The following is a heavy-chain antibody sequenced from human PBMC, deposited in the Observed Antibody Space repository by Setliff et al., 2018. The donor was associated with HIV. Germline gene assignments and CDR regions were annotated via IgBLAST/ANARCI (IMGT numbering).Heavy chain of an antibody. CDR3: AKDKGQKYADY. Sequence: NPGGSLRLSCAASGFTFIDYALNWVRQSPGKGLEWVSSISSSGSYIYYAGSLRGRFTISRDDSKNTLYLQMNSLRAEDTAVYYCAKDKGQKYADYWGQGTMVTVSS. V-gene: IGHV3-21*01. CDR1: GFTFIDYA. CDR2: ISSSGSYI. J-gene: IGHJ4*02. D-gene: IGHD3-10*01.